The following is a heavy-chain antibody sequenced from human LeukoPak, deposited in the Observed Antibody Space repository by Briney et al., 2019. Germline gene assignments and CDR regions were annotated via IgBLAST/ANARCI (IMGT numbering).Heavy chain of an antibody. J-gene: IGHJ4*02. CDR1: GYTFTGYY. D-gene: IGHD2-21*02. Sequence: VASVKVSCKASGYTFTGYYMHWVRQAPGQGLEWMGIINPSGGSTSYAQKFQGRVTMTRDTSTSTVYMELSSLRSEDTAVYYCARVPYCGGDCYYYFDYWGQGTLVTVSS. CDR2: INPSGGST. CDR3: ARVPYCGGDCYYYFDY. V-gene: IGHV1-46*01.